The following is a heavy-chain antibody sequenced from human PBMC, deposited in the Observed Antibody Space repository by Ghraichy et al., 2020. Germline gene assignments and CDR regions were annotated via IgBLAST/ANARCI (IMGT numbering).Heavy chain of an antibody. CDR2: IYHSGST. D-gene: IGHD5-18*01. Sequence: SQTISLTCTVSGGSISNYYWSWIRQPPGKGLEWIGYIYHSGSTNYNPSLKSRVTISVDMSKNQLSLKLSSVTGADTAVYYCATDSYGNDNYGMDVWGQGTTVTVSS. CDR1: GGSISNYY. CDR3: ATDSYGNDNYGMDV. J-gene: IGHJ6*02. V-gene: IGHV4-59*01.